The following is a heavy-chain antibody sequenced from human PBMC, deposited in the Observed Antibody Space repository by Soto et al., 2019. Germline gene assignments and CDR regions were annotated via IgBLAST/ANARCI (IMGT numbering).Heavy chain of an antibody. J-gene: IGHJ1*01. CDR3: ARGWDSSGYAAEYFQH. Sequence: SETLSLTCTVSGGSISSYYWSWIRQPPGKGLEWIGYIYYSGSTNYNPSLKSRVTISVDTSKNQFSLKLSSVTAADTAVYYCARGWDSSGYAAEYFQHWGQGTLVTVSS. CDR1: GGSISSYY. V-gene: IGHV4-59*12. D-gene: IGHD3-22*01. CDR2: IYYSGST.